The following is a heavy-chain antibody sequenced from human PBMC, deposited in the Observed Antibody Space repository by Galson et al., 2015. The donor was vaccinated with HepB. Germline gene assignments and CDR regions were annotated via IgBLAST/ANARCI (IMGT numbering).Heavy chain of an antibody. J-gene: IGHJ3*02. Sequence: SLRLSCAASGFTFSSYWMHWVRQAPGKGLVWVSRINSDGSSTSYADSVKGRFTISRDNAKNTLYLQMNSLRAEDTAVYYCAREKNYYDSSGYWGTSDAFDIWGQGTMVTVSS. CDR1: GFTFSSYW. CDR3: AREKNYYDSSGYWGTSDAFDI. CDR2: INSDGSST. D-gene: IGHD3-22*01. V-gene: IGHV3-74*01.